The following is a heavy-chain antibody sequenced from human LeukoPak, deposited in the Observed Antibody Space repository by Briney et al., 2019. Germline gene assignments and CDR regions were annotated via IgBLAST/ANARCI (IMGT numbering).Heavy chain of an antibody. Sequence: GGSLRLSCAASGFTFSTYAMSWVRQAPGKGLEWVSGISGSGVTAYYTDSVKGRFTISRDNAKNTLYLQIDTMRAEDTAVYYCAKGATTRSTVITYYFDNWGQGTLVTVSS. V-gene: IGHV3-23*01. J-gene: IGHJ4*02. CDR3: AKGATTRSTVITYYFDN. CDR1: GFTFSTYA. CDR2: ISGSGVTA. D-gene: IGHD4-17*01.